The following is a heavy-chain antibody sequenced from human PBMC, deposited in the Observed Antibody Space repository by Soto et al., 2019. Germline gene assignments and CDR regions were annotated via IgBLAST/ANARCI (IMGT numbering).Heavy chain of an antibody. CDR3: ARATPFGDLAQDY. D-gene: IGHD3-10*01. Sequence: PGGSLRLSCAASGFTFSSYSMNWVRQAPGKGLEWVSYISSSSSTIYYADSVKGRFTISRDNAKNSLYLQMNSLRAEDTAVYYCARATPFGDLAQDYWGQGTLVTVSS. V-gene: IGHV3-48*01. J-gene: IGHJ4*02. CDR1: GFTFSSYS. CDR2: ISSSSSTI.